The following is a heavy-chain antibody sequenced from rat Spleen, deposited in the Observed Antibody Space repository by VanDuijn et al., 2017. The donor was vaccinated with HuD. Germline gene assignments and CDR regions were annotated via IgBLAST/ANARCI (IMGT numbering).Heavy chain of an antibody. D-gene: IGHD4-4*01. CDR2: INSAGST. J-gene: IGHJ2*01. CDR3: ARGSVIRGLDY. CDR1: VYSITSNY. V-gene: IGHV3-3*01. Sequence: EVQLQESGPGLVKPSQSLSLTCSVTVYSITSNYWGWIRKFPGNKLEWMGYINSAGSTNHNPPLKSQISITRDTSKNQFFLQLTTVTTEDTATYYCARGSVIRGLDYWGQGVMVTVSS.